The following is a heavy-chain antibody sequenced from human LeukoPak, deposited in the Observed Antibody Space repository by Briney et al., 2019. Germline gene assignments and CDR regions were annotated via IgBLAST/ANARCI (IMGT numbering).Heavy chain of an antibody. CDR3: RFWASVYYDSSGYEDY. D-gene: IGHD3-22*01. V-gene: IGHV3-21*01. Sequence: GESLKISCAASGFTFSSYSMNWVRQAPGKGLEWVSSISSSSSYIYYADSVKGRFTISRDNAKNSLYLQMNSLRAEDTAVYYCRFWASVYYDSSGYEDYWGQGTLVTVSS. CDR2: ISSSSSYI. J-gene: IGHJ4*02. CDR1: GFTFSSYS.